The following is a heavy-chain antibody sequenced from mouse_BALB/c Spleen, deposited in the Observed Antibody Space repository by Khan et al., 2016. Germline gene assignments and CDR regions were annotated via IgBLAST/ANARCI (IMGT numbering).Heavy chain of an antibody. J-gene: IGHJ3*01. Sequence: VQLQQSGAELVKPGASVKLSCTASGFNIKDTYMHWVKQRPEQGLEWIGRIDPGNGNTKYDPKFQGQAPITAATSSNTAYLQLSSLTSEDTAVYYCARAPYDYDVGFAYWGQGTLVTVSA. CDR1: GFNIKDTY. D-gene: IGHD2-4*01. CDR2: IDPGNGNT. V-gene: IGHV14-3*02. CDR3: ARAPYDYDVGFAY.